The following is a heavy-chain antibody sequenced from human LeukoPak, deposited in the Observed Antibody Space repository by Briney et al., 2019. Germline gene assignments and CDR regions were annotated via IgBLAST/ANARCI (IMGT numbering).Heavy chain of an antibody. CDR2: MSYDGNNN. D-gene: IGHD4-17*01. Sequence: GRSLRLSCAASGFTFSSYAMHWVRQAPGKGLEWVAVMSYDGNNNYHADSVKGRFSISRDNSRNTLCLQMNSLRPEDTAVYYCARSVTTLDYWGQGTLVTVSS. V-gene: IGHV3-30*04. CDR1: GFTFSSYA. J-gene: IGHJ4*02. CDR3: ARSVTTLDY.